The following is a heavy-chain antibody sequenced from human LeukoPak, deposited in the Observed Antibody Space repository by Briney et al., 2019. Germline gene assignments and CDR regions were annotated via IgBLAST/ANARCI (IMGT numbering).Heavy chain of an antibody. V-gene: IGHV3-74*01. J-gene: IGHJ5*02. CDR3: TRRVSATRWFDP. Sequence: GGPRSLPGAASGFTFRTYGMNWVGQAPGKGLVWVSRISGDGSATIYADSVKGRFTISRDNAENTMYLQMNSLTVEDTAVYYCTRRVSATRWFDPWGQGTLVTVSS. CDR2: ISGDGSAT. D-gene: IGHD2-15*01. CDR1: GFTFRTYG.